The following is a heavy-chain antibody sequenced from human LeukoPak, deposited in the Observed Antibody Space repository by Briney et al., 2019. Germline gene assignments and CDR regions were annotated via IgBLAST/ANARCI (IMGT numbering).Heavy chain of an antibody. D-gene: IGHD3-22*01. V-gene: IGHV1-8*03. Sequence: VASVKVSCKASGYTFTSYDINWVRQATGQGLEWMGWMNPNSGNTGYAQKFQGRVTITRNTSISTAYMELSSLRSEDTAVYYCARGDSSGYYYYYYYYMDVWGKGTTVTVSS. J-gene: IGHJ6*03. CDR2: MNPNSGNT. CDR1: GYTFTSYD. CDR3: ARGDSSGYYYYYYYYMDV.